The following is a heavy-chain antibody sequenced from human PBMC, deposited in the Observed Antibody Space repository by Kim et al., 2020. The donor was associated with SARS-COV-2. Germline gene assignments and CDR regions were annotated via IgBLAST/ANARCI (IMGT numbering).Heavy chain of an antibody. J-gene: IGHJ4*02. D-gene: IGHD1-1*01. CDR1: GFTFSHYP. CDR2: LSFNGTNK. Sequence: GGSLRLSCAASGFTFSHYPMHWVRQAPGKGLEWVAVLSFNGTNKDYADPVRGRFTISRDIPKNTLYLQMNGLRVEDTAVYFCARGDTTVIQGIDYWGQGTLVTVSS. CDR3: ARGDTTVIQGIDY. V-gene: IGHV3-30*04.